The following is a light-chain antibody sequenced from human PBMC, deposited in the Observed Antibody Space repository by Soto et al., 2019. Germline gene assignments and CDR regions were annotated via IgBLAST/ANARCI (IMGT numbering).Light chain of an antibody. CDR2: ANI. J-gene: IGLJ1*01. CDR1: SSNIGAGYD. Sequence: QSVLTQPPSVSGAPGQRVTISCTRGSSNIGAGYDVHWYQQRPGAAPKLLISANINRPSGVPDRFSGSKSGTSASLAITGLQADDEGDYYCQSYDSTLSARYVFGTGTKVTVL. CDR3: QSYDSTLSARYV. V-gene: IGLV1-40*01.